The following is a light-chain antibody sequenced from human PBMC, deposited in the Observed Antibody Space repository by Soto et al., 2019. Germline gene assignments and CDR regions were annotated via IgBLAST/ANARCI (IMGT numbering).Light chain of an antibody. CDR3: KHRSNWLT. Sequence: EIVLTQSPATLSLSPGERATLSCRASQSVSSYLAWYQQKPGQAPRLLIYDASNRATGIPARFSGSGSGTDFTLTISSLEPEDFAGYYCKHRSNWLTFGGGTKVDIK. CDR1: QSVSSY. CDR2: DAS. J-gene: IGKJ4*01. V-gene: IGKV3-11*01.